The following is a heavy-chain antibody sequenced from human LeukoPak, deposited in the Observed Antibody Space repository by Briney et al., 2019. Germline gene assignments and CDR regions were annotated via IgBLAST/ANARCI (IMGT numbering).Heavy chain of an antibody. D-gene: IGHD2-15*01. CDR3: ARAPGGAARVHWFDP. CDR1: GGSFSGYY. V-gene: IGHV4-34*01. CDR2: INHSGST. Sequence: SETLSLTCAVYGGSFSGYYWSWIRQPPGKGLEWIGEINHSGSTNYNPSLKSRVTISVDTSKNQFSLKLSSVTAADTAVYYCARAPGGAARVHWFDPWGQGTLVTVSS. J-gene: IGHJ5*02.